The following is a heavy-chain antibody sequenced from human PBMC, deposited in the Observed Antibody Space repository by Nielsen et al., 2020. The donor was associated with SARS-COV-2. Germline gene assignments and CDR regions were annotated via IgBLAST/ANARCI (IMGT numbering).Heavy chain of an antibody. V-gene: IGHV3-30*03. Sequence: GESLKISCAASGFNFSTFGMHWVRQTPGKGLEWVAVISYDGSNKYYADSVKGRFTISRDNSKNTLYLQMNSLRAEDTAVYYCARGIPPTTVTTNWSLYYYYGMDVWGQGTTVTVSS. CDR1: GFNFSTFG. D-gene: IGHD4-17*01. CDR2: ISYDGSNK. CDR3: ARGIPPTTVTTNWSLYYYYGMDV. J-gene: IGHJ6*02.